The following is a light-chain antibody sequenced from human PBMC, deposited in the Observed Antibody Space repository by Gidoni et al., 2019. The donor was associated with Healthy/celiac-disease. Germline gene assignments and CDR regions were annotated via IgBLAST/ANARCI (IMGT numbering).Light chain of an antibody. CDR3: QAWDSSTAHV. J-gene: IGLJ1*01. Sequence: SYELTQPPSVSVSPVQTASITCSGDKLGDKYACWYQQKPGQSPVLVIYQDSKRPSGIPERFAGSNSGNTATLTISGTQAMDEADYYCQAWDSSTAHVFGTGTKVTVL. CDR1: KLGDKY. CDR2: QDS. V-gene: IGLV3-1*01.